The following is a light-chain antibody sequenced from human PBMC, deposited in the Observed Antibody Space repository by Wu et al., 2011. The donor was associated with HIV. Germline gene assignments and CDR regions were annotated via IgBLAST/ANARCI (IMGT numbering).Light chain of an antibody. CDR3: QHYGSSPHT. J-gene: IGKJ2*01. V-gene: IGKV3-20*01. CDR1: QSVSSTY. CDR2: GAS. Sequence: IVLTQSPGTLSLSPGERATLSCRASQSVSSTYLAWYQQKPGQAPRLLIFGASSRATGIPDRFSGSGSGTDFTLTISRLEPEDFAVYYCQHYGSSPHTFGQGTKLEIK.